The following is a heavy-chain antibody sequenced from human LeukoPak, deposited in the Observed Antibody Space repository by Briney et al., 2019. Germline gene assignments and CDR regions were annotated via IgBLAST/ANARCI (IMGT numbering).Heavy chain of an antibody. CDR3: ARGIAARPYYYYMDV. J-gene: IGHJ6*03. D-gene: IGHD6-6*01. CDR1: GYTFTSYG. CDR2: ISAYNGNT. Sequence: GASVKVSCKASGYTFTSYGISWVRQAPGQGLEWMGWISAYNGNTNYAQKLQGRVTMTTDTSTSTAYMELSSLRSEDTAVYYCARGIAARPYYYYMDVWGKGTTVTVSS. V-gene: IGHV1-18*01.